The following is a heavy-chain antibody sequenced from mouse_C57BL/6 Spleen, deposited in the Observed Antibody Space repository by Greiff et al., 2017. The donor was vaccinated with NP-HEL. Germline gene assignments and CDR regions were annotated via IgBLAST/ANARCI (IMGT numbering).Heavy chain of an antibody. J-gene: IGHJ1*03. CDR2: IYPGDGDT. V-gene: IGHV1-82*01. Sequence: QLQQSGPELVKPGASVKISCKASGYAFSSSWMNWVKQRPGKGLEWIGRIYPGDGDTNYNGKFKGKATLTADKSSSTAYMQLSSLTSEDSAVYFCARNDYYYGNWYFDVWGTGTTVTVSS. D-gene: IGHD1-1*01. CDR3: ARNDYYYGNWYFDV. CDR1: GYAFSSSW.